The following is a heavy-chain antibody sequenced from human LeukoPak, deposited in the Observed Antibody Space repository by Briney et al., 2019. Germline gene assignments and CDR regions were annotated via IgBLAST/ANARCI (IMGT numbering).Heavy chain of an antibody. J-gene: IGHJ5*02. D-gene: IGHD2-21*02. CDR2: ISDDGST. V-gene: IGHV4-59*01. Sequence: PSETLSLNCTVSGDSISTNYWTWIRLPPGKRLEWIGFISDDGSTQYNPSLKSRVTMSVDTSKTQFSLKLSSATAADTAVYYCARVFRGVVTSNWFDPWGQGTLVTVSS. CDR3: ARVFRGVVTSNWFDP. CDR1: GDSISTNY.